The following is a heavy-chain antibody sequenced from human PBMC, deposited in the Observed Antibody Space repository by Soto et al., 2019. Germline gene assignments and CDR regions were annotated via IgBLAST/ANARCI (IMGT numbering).Heavy chain of an antibody. J-gene: IGHJ6*02. CDR2: LSGSGDRT. D-gene: IGHD3-3*01. V-gene: IGHV3-23*01. CDR3: AKSNQIFGVLIDYYYYGMDV. CDR1: GVPVTSDG. Sequence: PGGSLTLARAAAGVPVTSDGMSWVRQPRGEGREWVSTLSGSGDRTDYADSVRGRFTISRDNSKNTVYLQMNSLRTEDTAIYYCAKSNQIFGVLIDYYYYGMDVWGQGTTVTVSS.